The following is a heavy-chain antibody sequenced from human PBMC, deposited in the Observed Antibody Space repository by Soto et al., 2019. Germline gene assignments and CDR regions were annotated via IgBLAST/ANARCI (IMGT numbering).Heavy chain of an antibody. J-gene: IGHJ4*02. CDR3: AKAALYYDSGGYSDSRYYFDS. V-gene: IGHV3-23*01. CDR1: GFTFSSSA. D-gene: IGHD3-22*01. Sequence: DVQLLESGGNLVQPGGSLRLSCAASGFTFSSSAMNWVRQAPGKGLEWVSGISGGGGSRHYADSVRGRFTISRDNSANTLLLQMNSLRAEDTAIYYCAKAALYYDSGGYSDSRYYFDSWGQGTLVTVSS. CDR2: ISGGGGSR.